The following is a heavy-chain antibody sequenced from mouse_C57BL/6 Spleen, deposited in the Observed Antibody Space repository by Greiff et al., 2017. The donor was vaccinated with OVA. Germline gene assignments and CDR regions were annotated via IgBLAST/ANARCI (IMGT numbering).Heavy chain of an antibody. Sequence: QVTLKESGPGILQSSQTLSLTCSFSGFSLSTSGMGVSWIRQPSGKGLEWLAHIYWDDDKRYNPSLKSRLTISKDTSRNQVFLKITSVDTADTATYYCARRGWVYYDYGEGFAYWGQGTLVTVSA. V-gene: IGHV8-12*01. CDR2: IYWDDDK. J-gene: IGHJ3*01. CDR3: ARRGWVYYDYGEGFAY. CDR1: GFSLSTSGMG. D-gene: IGHD2-4*01.